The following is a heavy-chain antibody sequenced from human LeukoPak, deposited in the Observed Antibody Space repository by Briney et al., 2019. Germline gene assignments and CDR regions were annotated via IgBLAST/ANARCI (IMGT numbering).Heavy chain of an antibody. CDR2: VYYSGTT. CDR3: VRDRGGNYFFDY. V-gene: IGHV4-39*07. J-gene: IGHJ4*02. CDR1: GGSITSTTYY. Sequence: SETLSLTCTVSGGSITSTTYYWGWIRQPPGKGLQWIGSVYYSGTTYYDPSLQSRVTISVDTSKNQFSLKLSSVTAADTAVYYCVRDRGGNYFFDYWGQGTLVTVSS. D-gene: IGHD4-23*01.